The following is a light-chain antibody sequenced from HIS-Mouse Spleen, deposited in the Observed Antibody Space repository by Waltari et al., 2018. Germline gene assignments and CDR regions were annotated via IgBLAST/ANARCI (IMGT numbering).Light chain of an antibody. CDR3: VLYMGSGIWV. J-gene: IGLJ3*02. CDR2: STN. CDR1: SGSVSTSYY. V-gene: IGLV8-61*01. Sequence: QTVVTQEPSFSVSPGGTVTLTCGLSSGSVSTSYYPSWYQQTPGQAPRTLIYSTNPRSSGVPERFSGSILGNKAALTITGAQADDESDYYCVLYMGSGIWVFGGGTKLTVL.